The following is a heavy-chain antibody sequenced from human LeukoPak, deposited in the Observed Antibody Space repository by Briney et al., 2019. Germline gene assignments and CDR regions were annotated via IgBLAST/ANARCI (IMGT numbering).Heavy chain of an antibody. CDR3: ARVVGSDFWSPFDY. CDR1: GGTFSSYA. CDR2: IIPIFGTA. J-gene: IGHJ4*02. V-gene: IGHV1-69*06. D-gene: IGHD3-3*01. Sequence: ASVKVSCKASGGTFSSYAISWVRQAPGQGLEWMGGIIPIFGTANYAQKFQGRVTITADKSTSTAYMELSSLRSEDTAVYYCARVVGSDFWSPFDYWGQGTLVTVSS.